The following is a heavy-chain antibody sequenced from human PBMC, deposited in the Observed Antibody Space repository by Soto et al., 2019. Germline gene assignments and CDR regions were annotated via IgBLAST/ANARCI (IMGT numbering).Heavy chain of an antibody. CDR3: ARDNRAARLRYYYYGMDV. CDR1: GFTFSSYS. CDR2: ISSSSSYI. Sequence: EVQLVESGGGLVKPGGSLRLSCAASGFTFSSYSMNWVRQAPGKGLEWVSSISSSSSYIYYADSVKGRFTISRDKAKNSLYLQMNSLRAEDTAVYYCARDNRAARLRYYYYGMDVWGQGTTVTVSS. D-gene: IGHD6-6*01. J-gene: IGHJ6*02. V-gene: IGHV3-21*01.